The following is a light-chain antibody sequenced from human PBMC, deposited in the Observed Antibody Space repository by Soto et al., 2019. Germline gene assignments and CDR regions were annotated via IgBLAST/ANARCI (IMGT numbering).Light chain of an antibody. Sequence: EIVMTQSPATLSVSPGERATLSCRASQGMVDDLAWYQQKPGQPPTLLIYGATTRATGIAVRCSGSGSGTEFTLTISSLQSEDFAVYYCQQYNIWPPVTFGQGTKVDIK. J-gene: IGKJ1*01. V-gene: IGKV3-15*01. CDR3: QQYNIWPPVT. CDR1: QGMVDD. CDR2: GAT.